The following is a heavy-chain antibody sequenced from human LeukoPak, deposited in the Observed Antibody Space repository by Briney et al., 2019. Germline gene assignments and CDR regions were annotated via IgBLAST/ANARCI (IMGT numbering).Heavy chain of an antibody. CDR1: GFTFSTYA. V-gene: IGHV3-30-3*01. CDR2: ISYDGSNR. Sequence: GGSLRLSCAASGFTFSTYAMHWVRQAPGKGLEWVAVISYDGSNRYYADSVKGRFTISRDNSKNTLYLQMNSLRAEDTAVYYCARVPFAFDIWGQGTMVTVSS. CDR3: ARVPFAFDI. J-gene: IGHJ3*02.